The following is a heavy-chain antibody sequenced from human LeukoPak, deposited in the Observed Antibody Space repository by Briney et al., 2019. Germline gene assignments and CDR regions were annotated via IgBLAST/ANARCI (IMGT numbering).Heavy chain of an antibody. D-gene: IGHD3-22*01. CDR2: FDPEDGET. CDR1: GYTLTELS. V-gene: IGHV1-24*01. J-gene: IGHJ4*02. CDR3: ATFVRYYDSSGSLHY. Sequence: ASVKVSCKVFGYTLTELSMHWVRQAPGKGLEWMGGFDPEDGETIYAQKFQGRVTMTEDTSTDTAYMELSSPRSEDTAVYYCATFVRYYDSSGSLHYWGQGTLVTVSS.